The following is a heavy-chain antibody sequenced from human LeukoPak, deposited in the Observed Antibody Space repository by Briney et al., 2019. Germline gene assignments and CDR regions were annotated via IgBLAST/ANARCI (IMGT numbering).Heavy chain of an antibody. CDR1: GGSISSSSYY. CDR3: ARSPENYNDSSGSIDAFDI. J-gene: IGHJ3*02. D-gene: IGHD3-22*01. V-gene: IGHV4-61*01. CDR2: IYYSGST. Sequence: SETLSLTCTVSGGSISSSSYYWSWIRQPPGKGLEWIGYIYYSGSTNYNPSLKSRVTISVDTSKNQFSLKLSSVTAADTAVYYCARSPENYNDSSGSIDAFDIWGQGTMVTVSS.